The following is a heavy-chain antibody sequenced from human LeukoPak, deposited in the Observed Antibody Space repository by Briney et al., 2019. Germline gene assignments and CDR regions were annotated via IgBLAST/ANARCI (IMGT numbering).Heavy chain of an antibody. D-gene: IGHD6-19*01. CDR1: GGSISSYY. V-gene: IGHV4-4*07. CDR2: IHISGNT. Sequence: SETLSLTCTVSGGSISSYYWSWIRQPAGKGLEWIGRIHISGNTNYNPSLKSRVTMSLDTSKNQFSLKLSSVTAADTAVYYCARSHGIAMAADAFDIWGQGTMVTVSS. CDR3: ARSHGIAMAADAFDI. J-gene: IGHJ3*02.